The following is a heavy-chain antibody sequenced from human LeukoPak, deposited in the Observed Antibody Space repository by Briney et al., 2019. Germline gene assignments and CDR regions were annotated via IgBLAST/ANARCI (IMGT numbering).Heavy chain of an antibody. Sequence: GGSLRLSCAVSGFTVNSNHMSWVRQAPGKGLEWASVIYRSGNTNYADSVKGRFTISRDNSKNTLYLQMNSLRAEDTAVYYCARDLLISNTWYLGDYWGQGTLVTVSS. V-gene: IGHV3-66*01. CDR1: GFTVNSNH. D-gene: IGHD3-3*02. CDR3: ARDLLISNTWYLGDY. CDR2: IYRSGNT. J-gene: IGHJ4*02.